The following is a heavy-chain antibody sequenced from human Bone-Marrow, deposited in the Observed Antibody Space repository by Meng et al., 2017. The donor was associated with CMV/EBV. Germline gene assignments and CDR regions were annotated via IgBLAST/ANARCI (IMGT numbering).Heavy chain of an antibody. J-gene: IGHJ4*02. CDR2: ISDSGST. CDR3: ARRSRYGSGWYVDY. D-gene: IGHD6-19*01. CDR1: GGSLSGYY. V-gene: IGHV4-34*01. Sequence: SETLSLTCAVYGGSLSGYYWSWIRQPPGKGLEWIGEISDSGSTNYNPSLKSRVIISVDTSKNQFSLKVTSVTAADTAVYYCARRSRYGSGWYVDYWGQGTLVTVSS.